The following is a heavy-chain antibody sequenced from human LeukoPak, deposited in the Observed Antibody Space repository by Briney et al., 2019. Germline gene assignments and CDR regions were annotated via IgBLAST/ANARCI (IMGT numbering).Heavy chain of an antibody. V-gene: IGHV3-23*01. CDR1: GFTFDDYG. CDR3: AKEGADLLWFGDNWFDP. D-gene: IGHD3-10*01. Sequence: PGGSLRLSCAASGFTFDDYGMSWVRQAPGKGLEWVSGISGSGISTYYAESVKGRFTISRDNSKNTVYLQMNSLRAEDTAVYYCAKEGADLLWFGDNWFDPWGQGTLVTVSS. J-gene: IGHJ5*02. CDR2: ISGSGIST.